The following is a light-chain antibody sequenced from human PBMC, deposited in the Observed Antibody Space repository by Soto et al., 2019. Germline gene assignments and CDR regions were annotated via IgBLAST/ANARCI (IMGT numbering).Light chain of an antibody. CDR3: HLYGTSPLFT. CDR1: QTAISTY. J-gene: IGKJ2*01. V-gene: IGKV3-20*01. CDR2: GAS. Sequence: EIVLTQSPGTLSLSPGERATLSCRASQTAISTYLAWSQQKPGQAPRLLIYGASNRATGIPDRFSGSGSGTDFTLTISRLEPEDFAVYYCHLYGTSPLFTFGQGTKLEIK.